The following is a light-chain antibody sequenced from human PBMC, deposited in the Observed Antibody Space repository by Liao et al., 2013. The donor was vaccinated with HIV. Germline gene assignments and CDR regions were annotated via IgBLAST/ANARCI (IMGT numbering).Light chain of an antibody. CDR1: KLGNKY. Sequence: SYELTQPPSVSVSPGQTATITCSGDKLGNKYVCWYQQKAGQSPVLVIYQDNKRHSGIPERFSGSNSGNTATLTISGTQATDEAVYYCQAWDSSLRVFGGGTKLTVL. CDR2: QDN. V-gene: IGLV3-1*01. J-gene: IGLJ3*02. CDR3: QAWDSSLRV.